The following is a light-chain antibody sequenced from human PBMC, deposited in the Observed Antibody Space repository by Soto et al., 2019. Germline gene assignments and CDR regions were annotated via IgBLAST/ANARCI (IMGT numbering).Light chain of an antibody. J-gene: IGKJ4*01. CDR3: QQATTFPLT. V-gene: IGKV1-12*01. CDR2: GAS. CDR1: QAFSNL. Sequence: DIQMTQSPSSVSASVGDRVIISCRASQAFSNLLAWYQQKPGKAPKLLIYGASTLQGGVPSRFSGSESGTEFTLNISSVQPEDFATYYCQQATTFPLTFGGGTKVDIK.